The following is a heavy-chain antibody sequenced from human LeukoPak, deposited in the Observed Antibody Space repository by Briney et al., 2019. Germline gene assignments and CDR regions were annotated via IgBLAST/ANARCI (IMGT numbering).Heavy chain of an antibody. Sequence: ASVKVSCKASGYTFTSYDINWLRQATGQGLEWMGWMNPNSGNTGYAQKFQGRVTMTRNTSISTAYMELSSLRSEDTAVYYCARDNILADAFDIWGQRTMVTVSS. CDR2: MNPNSGNT. V-gene: IGHV1-8*01. CDR3: ARDNILADAFDI. J-gene: IGHJ3*02. D-gene: IGHD3-3*02. CDR1: GYTFTSYD.